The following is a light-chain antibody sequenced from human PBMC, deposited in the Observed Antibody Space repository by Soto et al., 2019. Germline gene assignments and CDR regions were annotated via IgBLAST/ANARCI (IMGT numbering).Light chain of an antibody. CDR2: AAS. J-gene: IGKJ1*01. V-gene: IGKV1-8*01. CDR1: QGISSY. Sequence: IRMTQSPSSLSASTGDRVTITCRASQGISSYLAWYQQKPGKAPKLLIYAASTLQSGVPSRFSGSGSGTDFTLTISCLQSEDFATYYCQQYSSYPRTFGQGTKLEIK. CDR3: QQYSSYPRT.